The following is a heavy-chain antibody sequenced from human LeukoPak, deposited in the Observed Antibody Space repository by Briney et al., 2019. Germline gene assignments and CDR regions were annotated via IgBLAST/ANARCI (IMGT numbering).Heavy chain of an antibody. CDR3: AKDETRDAYNLGPTDY. CDR2: LSYDGRNK. J-gene: IGHJ4*02. CDR1: GFTFSSYG. D-gene: IGHD5-24*01. Sequence: GGSLRLSCAASGFTFSSYGMHWVRQAPGKGLEWVAVLSYDGRNKYYADSLKGRFTTSRDNSKNTLFLQMNSLRAEDTAVYYCAKDETRDAYNLGPTDYWGQGTLVIVTA. V-gene: IGHV3-30*18.